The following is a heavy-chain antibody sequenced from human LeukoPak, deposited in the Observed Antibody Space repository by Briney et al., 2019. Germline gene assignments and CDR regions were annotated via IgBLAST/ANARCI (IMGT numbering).Heavy chain of an antibody. CDR2: FHQSVST. D-gene: IGHD2-2*02. CDR3: ARYTAAHWYFDL. J-gene: IGHJ2*01. V-gene: IGHV4-4*02. CDR1: GDSISSDKW. Sequence: SGTLSLTCAVSGDSISSDKWWSRVRQPPGKGLEYIGEFHQSVSTNYNPSLKSRLTISVDKSKNQFSLKLSSVTAADTAVYYCARYTAAHWYFDLWGRGTLVTVSS.